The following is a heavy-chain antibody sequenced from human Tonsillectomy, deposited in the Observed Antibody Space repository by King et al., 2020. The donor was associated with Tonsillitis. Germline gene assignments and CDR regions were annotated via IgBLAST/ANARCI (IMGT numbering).Heavy chain of an antibody. V-gene: IGHV3-23*04. CDR1: GFSFSTFD. J-gene: IGHJ4*02. Sequence: VQLVESGGGLVQPGGSLRLSCAASGFSFSTFDMSWVRQAPGEGLEWVSAISGDGGRTFYGNSVRGRFTISRDNSKNILYLQMNSLRAEDTAIYYCAKGGRLGGGGSHPFDYWGQGTPVTVSS. CDR3: AKGGRLGGGGSHPFDY. D-gene: IGHD1-26*01. CDR2: ISGDGGRT.